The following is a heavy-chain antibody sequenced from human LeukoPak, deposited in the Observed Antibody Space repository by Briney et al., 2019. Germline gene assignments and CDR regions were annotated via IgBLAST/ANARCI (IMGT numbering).Heavy chain of an antibody. J-gene: IGHJ4*02. CDR2: IYYSGST. D-gene: IGHD6-13*01. CDR1: GASFSSSTYY. Sequence: SETLSLTCTVSGASFSSSTYYWGWIRQPPGKGLEWIGSIYYSGSTYYNPSLKSRVTMSVDTPKNQFSLKLSSVTAADTAVYYCARHAGGISATGTRPFDYWGQGTLVTVSS. CDR3: ARHAGGISATGTRPFDY. V-gene: IGHV4-39*01.